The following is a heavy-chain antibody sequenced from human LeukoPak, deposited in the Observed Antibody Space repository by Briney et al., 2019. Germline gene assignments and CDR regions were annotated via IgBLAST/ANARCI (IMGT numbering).Heavy chain of an antibody. CDR3: ARVRLGYSSSMNYFDY. J-gene: IGHJ4*02. V-gene: IGHV3-7*01. CDR2: IKQDGSEK. Sequence: GGSLRLSCAASGFTFSSYWMSWVRQAPGKGLEWVANIKQDGSEKYYVDSVKGRFTISRDNAKNSLYLQMNSLRAEDTAVYYCARVRLGYSSSMNYFDYWGQGTLVTVSS. D-gene: IGHD6-13*01. CDR1: GFTFSSYW.